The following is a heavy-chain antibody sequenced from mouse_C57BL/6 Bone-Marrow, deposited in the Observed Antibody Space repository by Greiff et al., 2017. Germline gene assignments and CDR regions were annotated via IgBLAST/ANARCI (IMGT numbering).Heavy chain of an antibody. Sequence: VQLQQSGAELVKPGASVTLSCKASGYTFTDYDMHWVKQTPVHGLEWIGAIDPETGGTTYNQKFKGKATLTADKSSSTAYLELRSLTSADSAVLSCTRGFAVEAFDWSMDDWGQGTSVTVSS. J-gene: IGHJ4*01. CDR3: TRGFAVEAFDWSMDD. V-gene: IGHV1-15*01. CDR1: GYTFTDYD. D-gene: IGHD1-1*01. CDR2: IDPETGGT.